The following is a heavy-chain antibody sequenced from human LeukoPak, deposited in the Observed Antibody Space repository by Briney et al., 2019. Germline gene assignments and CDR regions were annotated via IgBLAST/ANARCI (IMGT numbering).Heavy chain of an antibody. CDR2: INHSGST. CDR1: GGSFSGYY. D-gene: IGHD3-9*01. V-gene: IGHV4-34*01. Sequence: SETLSLTCVVYGGSFSGYYWSWIRQPPGKGLEWIGEINHSGSTNYNPSLKSRVTISVDTSKNQFSLKLSSVTAADTAVYYCARHVWLQPFDYWGQGTLVTVSS. J-gene: IGHJ4*02. CDR3: ARHVWLQPFDY.